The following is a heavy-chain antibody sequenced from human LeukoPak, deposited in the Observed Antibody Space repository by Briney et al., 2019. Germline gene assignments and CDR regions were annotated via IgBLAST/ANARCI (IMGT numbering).Heavy chain of an antibody. CDR3: AKRGADVGATVAPGDY. V-gene: IGHV3-23*01. D-gene: IGHD1-26*01. Sequence: GGSLRLSCAASGFTFTSYAMSWVRQAPGKGLEWVSAISGSGGSTYYADSVKGRFTISSDNSKNTLYLQMNSLRAEDTAVYYCAKRGADVGATVAPGDYWGQGTLVTVSS. CDR1: GFTFTSYA. CDR2: ISGSGGST. J-gene: IGHJ4*02.